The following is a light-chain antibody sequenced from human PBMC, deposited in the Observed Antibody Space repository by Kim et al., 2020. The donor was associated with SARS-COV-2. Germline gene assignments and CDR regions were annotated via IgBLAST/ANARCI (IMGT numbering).Light chain of an antibody. CDR3: ATWDDSLSGPV. CDR1: TSNIVDNY. CDR2: RNT. V-gene: IGLV1-47*01. Sequence: GQGVTISCSGGTSNIVDNYVSWYQQLPGPAPKVLIYRNTLRPSGVPDRFSGSKSGTSASLATSGLRSEDEADYYCATWDDSLSGPVFGGGTKVTVL. J-gene: IGLJ2*01.